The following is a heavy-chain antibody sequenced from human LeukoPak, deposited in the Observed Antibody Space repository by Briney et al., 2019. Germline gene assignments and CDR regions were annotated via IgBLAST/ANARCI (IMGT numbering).Heavy chain of an antibody. V-gene: IGHV4-39*07. Sequence: PSETLSLTCTVSGGSISSGGYYWGWIRQPPGKGLEWIGSIYYSGSTYYNPSLKSRVTISVDTSKNQFSLKLSSVTAADTAVYYCARDRLSPYYYDSSGYQSGDYWGQGTLVTVSS. CDR2: IYYSGST. CDR1: GGSISSGGYY. D-gene: IGHD3-22*01. CDR3: ARDRLSPYYYDSSGYQSGDY. J-gene: IGHJ4*02.